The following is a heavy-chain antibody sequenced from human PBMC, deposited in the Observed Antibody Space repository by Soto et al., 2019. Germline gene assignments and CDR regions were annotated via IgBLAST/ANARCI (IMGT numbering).Heavy chain of an antibody. Sequence: PGGSLRLSCAASGFTFSNYAMHWVRQAPGKGLEWVAVISFDGSNKYYADSVKGRFTISRDNSKNTLYLQMSSLRAEDTAVYYCVKILQYSYGLPHWGQGTLVTVSS. D-gene: IGHD5-18*01. CDR2: ISFDGSNK. CDR3: VKILQYSYGLPH. CDR1: GFTFSNYA. J-gene: IGHJ4*02. V-gene: IGHV3-30-3*02.